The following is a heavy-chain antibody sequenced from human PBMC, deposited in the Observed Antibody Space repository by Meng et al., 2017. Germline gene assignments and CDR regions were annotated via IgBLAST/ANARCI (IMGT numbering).Heavy chain of an antibody. CDR1: GDSVTSSYW. CDR3: ARCLVRTTLTKRFDY. Sequence: SETLSLTCAVSGDSVTSSYWWCWVRQPPGKGLEWIGESSDSGTTNYSPSLKSRITMSLDKSKHHFSLRLTSVTAADTAVYYCARCLVRTTLTKRFDYWGPGNLVTVSS. J-gene: IGHJ4*02. D-gene: IGHD4-17*01. CDR2: SSDSGTT. V-gene: IGHV4-4*02.